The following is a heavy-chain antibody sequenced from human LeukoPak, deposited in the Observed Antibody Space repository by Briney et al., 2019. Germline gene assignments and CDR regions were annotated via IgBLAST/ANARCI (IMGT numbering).Heavy chain of an antibody. CDR1: GFTFSSYG. Sequence: PGGSLRLSCAASGFTFSSYGMNWVRQAPGKGLEWVSYISSGGSNIYYADSVRGRFTISRDNAKNSLYLQMNSLRAEDTAVYYCARVKDGTLDYWGQGTLVTVSS. D-gene: IGHD1-14*01. CDR3: ARVKDGTLDY. J-gene: IGHJ4*02. CDR2: ISSGGSNI. V-gene: IGHV3-48*03.